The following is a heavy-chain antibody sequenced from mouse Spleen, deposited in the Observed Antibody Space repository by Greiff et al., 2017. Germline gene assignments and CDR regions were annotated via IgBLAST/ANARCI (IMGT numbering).Heavy chain of an antibody. J-gene: IGHJ2*01. V-gene: IGHV5-9-3*01. CDR1: GFTFSTYA. CDR2: LSNGGSNT. Sequence: EVQVVESGGGLVKLGGSLKLSCAASGFTFSTYAMSWVRQPPEKRLEWVATLSNGGSNTYYPDSVKGRFTISRDNAKNTLYLQRSSLKSEDTAMYYCARQGENYFDYWGQGTTLTVSS. CDR3: ARQGENYFDY.